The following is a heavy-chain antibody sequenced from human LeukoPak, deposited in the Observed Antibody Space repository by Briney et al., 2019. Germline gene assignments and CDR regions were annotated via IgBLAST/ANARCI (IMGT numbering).Heavy chain of an antibody. Sequence: GVSLRLSRVASGFTFSSYVMNWVRGAPGKGLEGVSAISGNGVSTHYADSVKGRFTISRDNSKNTLSLQMNSLRAEDTAVYYCAKGIELWLTYFDHWGQGTLVTASS. CDR3: AKGIELWLTYFDH. CDR2: ISGNGVST. CDR1: GFTFSSYV. D-gene: IGHD5-18*01. V-gene: IGHV3-23*01. J-gene: IGHJ4*02.